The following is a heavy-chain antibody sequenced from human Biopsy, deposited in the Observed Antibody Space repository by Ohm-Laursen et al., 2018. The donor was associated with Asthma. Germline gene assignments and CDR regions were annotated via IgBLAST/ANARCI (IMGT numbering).Heavy chain of an antibody. V-gene: IGHV1-69*01. Sequence: SSVKVSCKSLGGTFNTYVIGWVRRAPGQGLEWMGEINSVFGTTTYPQKFQDRVTITADDSTSTVYMELSSLRSEDTAVYYCARKAGSCISRTCYSLDFWGQGTLVTVSS. D-gene: IGHD2/OR15-2a*01. J-gene: IGHJ4*02. CDR1: GGTFNTYV. CDR3: ARKAGSCISRTCYSLDF. CDR2: INSVFGTT.